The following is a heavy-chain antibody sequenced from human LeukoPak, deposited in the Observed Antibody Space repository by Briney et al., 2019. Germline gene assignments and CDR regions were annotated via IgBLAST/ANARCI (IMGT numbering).Heavy chain of an antibody. Sequence: SETLSLTCTVSGGSITNYYWNWIRQPAGKGLEWIGRIYISGSTNYNPSLESRVTVSLDTSDNQFSLRLSSVTAADTAVYYCARSCDSSGWYGGGIFDYWGQGTLVTVSS. CDR2: IYISGST. V-gene: IGHV4-4*07. D-gene: IGHD6-19*01. CDR1: GGSITNYY. CDR3: ARSCDSSGWYGGGIFDY. J-gene: IGHJ4*02.